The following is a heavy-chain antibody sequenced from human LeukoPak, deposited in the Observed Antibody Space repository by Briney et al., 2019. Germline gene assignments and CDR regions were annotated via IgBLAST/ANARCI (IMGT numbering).Heavy chain of an antibody. J-gene: IGHJ6*02. CDR3: ARAAILCGRGFYYYYYGMDV. Sequence: SVKVSCKASGDTFSSYAISWVRQAPGQGLEWMGGIIPIFGTANYAQKFQGRVTITADESTSTAYMELSSLRSEDTAVYYCARAAILCGRGFYYYYYGMDVWGQGTTVTVSS. V-gene: IGHV1-69*01. D-gene: IGHD2-15*01. CDR1: GDTFSSYA. CDR2: IIPIFGTA.